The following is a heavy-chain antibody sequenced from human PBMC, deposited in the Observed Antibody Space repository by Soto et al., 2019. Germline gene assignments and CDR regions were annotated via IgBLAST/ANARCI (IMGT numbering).Heavy chain of an antibody. CDR3: ARTSGYYFYDY. Sequence: QVQLVQSGAEVKKPGASVKVSCKTSGYTFTSYAMHWVRQAPGQRLEWMGWINAGNGNTKYSKKFQGSVTITRDTSASTAYMELRSLRSEDTAVYYCARTSGYYFYDYWGQGTLVTVSS. J-gene: IGHJ4*02. CDR1: GYTFTSYA. CDR2: INAGNGNT. D-gene: IGHD3-3*01. V-gene: IGHV1-3*01.